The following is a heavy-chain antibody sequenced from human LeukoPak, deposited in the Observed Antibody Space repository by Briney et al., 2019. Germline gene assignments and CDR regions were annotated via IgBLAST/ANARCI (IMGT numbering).Heavy chain of an antibody. CDR1: GGSFSGYY. CDR2: INHSGST. D-gene: IGHD6-19*01. Sequence: KSSETLSLTCAVSGGSFSGYYWSWIRQPPGKGLEWIGEINHSGSTNYNPSLKSRVTISVDTSKNQFSLKLSSVTAADTAVYYCARRYSSGWYDGGADYFDYWSQGTLVTVSS. CDR3: ARRYSSGWYDGGADYFDY. V-gene: IGHV4-34*01. J-gene: IGHJ4*02.